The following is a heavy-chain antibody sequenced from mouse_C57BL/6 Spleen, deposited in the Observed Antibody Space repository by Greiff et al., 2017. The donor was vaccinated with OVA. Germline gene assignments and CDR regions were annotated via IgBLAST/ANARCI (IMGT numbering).Heavy chain of an antibody. CDR3: ARGNYYGSSYDY. D-gene: IGHD1-1*01. V-gene: IGHV1-63*01. CDR1: GYTFTNYW. CDR2: IYPGGGYT. J-gene: IGHJ2*01. Sequence: QVQLKESGAELVRPGTSVKMSCKASGYTFTNYWIGWAKQRPGHGLEWIGDIYPGGGYTNYNEKFKGKATLTADKSSSTAYMQFSSLTSEDSAIYYCARGNYYGSSYDYWGQGTTLTVSS.